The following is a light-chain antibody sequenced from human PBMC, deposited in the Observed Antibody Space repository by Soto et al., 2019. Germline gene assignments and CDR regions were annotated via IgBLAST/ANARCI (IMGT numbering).Light chain of an antibody. J-gene: IGKJ1*01. Sequence: ESVLTQSPGTLSLSPGERATLSCMASQSVSSSYLAWYQQKPGQAPRLLIYGASSRATGIPDRFSGSGSGTDFTLTISRLEPEDFAVYYCQQYGSSPRTFGQGTKVDIK. CDR1: QSVSSSY. CDR3: QQYGSSPRT. CDR2: GAS. V-gene: IGKV3-20*01.